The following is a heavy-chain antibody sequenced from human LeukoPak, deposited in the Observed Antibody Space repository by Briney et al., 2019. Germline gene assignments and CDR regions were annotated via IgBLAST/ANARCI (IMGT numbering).Heavy chain of an antibody. CDR3: ARDVCSGGSCYRMLFDP. CDR1: GFTFSSYS. J-gene: IGHJ5*02. D-gene: IGHD2-15*01. Sequence: GGSLRLSCAASGFTFSSYSMNWVRQAPGKGLEWVSSISSSSSYIYYADSVKGRFTISRDNAKNSLYLQVNSLRAEDTAVYYCARDVCSGGSCYRMLFDPWGQGTLVTVSS. CDR2: ISSSSSYI. V-gene: IGHV3-21*01.